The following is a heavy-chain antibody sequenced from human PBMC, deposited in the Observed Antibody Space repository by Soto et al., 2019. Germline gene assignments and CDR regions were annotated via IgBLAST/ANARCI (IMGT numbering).Heavy chain of an antibody. V-gene: IGHV3-33*01. CDR3: ARDLGAFNYGSAYFDY. Sequence: GGSLRLSCTPSGFTFSTYGMHWVRQAPGKGLEWVAVIWYDGSNQYYADSVKGRFTISRDNSKNMLYLQMNSLRAEDTAVYYCARDLGAFNYGSAYFDYWGQGTPVTVSS. CDR2: IWYDGSNQ. CDR1: GFTFSTYG. D-gene: IGHD3-10*01. J-gene: IGHJ4*02.